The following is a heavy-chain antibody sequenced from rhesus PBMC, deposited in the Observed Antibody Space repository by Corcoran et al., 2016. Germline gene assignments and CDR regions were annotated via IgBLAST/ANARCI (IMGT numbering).Heavy chain of an antibody. CDR1: VAPPNKNT. Sequence: HLQESGPGLGRPSETLPLTCAFSVAPPNKNTWGWIPHPPGKGLEWFGYIYGSGGGTNYNPSLKNRVTISIDTSKNQFSLKLSSVTAADTAVYYCAREEAALSYWGQGVLVTVSS. CDR2: IYGSGGGT. V-gene: IGHV4-106*01. J-gene: IGHJ4*01. CDR3: AREEAALSY. D-gene: IGHD4-29*01.